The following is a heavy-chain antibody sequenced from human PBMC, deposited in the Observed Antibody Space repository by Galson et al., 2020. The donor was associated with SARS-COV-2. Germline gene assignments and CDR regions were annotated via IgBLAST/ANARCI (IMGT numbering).Heavy chain of an antibody. Sequence: GGSLRLSCAASGFTFSSYAMSWVRQAPGKGLEWVSAISGSGGSTYYADSVKGRFTISRDNSKNTLYLQMNSLRAEDTAVYYCAKPNLPFGVVIIDFDYWGQGTLVTVSS. V-gene: IGHV3-23*01. D-gene: IGHD3-3*01. J-gene: IGHJ4*02. CDR3: AKPNLPFGVVIIDFDY. CDR1: GFTFSSYA. CDR2: ISGSGGST.